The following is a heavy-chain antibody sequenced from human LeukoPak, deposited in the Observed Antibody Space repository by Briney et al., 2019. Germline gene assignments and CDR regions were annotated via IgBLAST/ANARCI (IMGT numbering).Heavy chain of an antibody. D-gene: IGHD3-22*01. Sequence: ASVKVSCKASGYTFTSYYMHWVRQAPGQGLEWMGIINPSGGSTNYAQKFQGRVTMTRDTSISTAYMELSRLRSDDTAVYYCARDSHYDSSGCPYYYYYGMDVWGQGTTVTVSS. CDR2: INPSGGST. V-gene: IGHV1-2*02. CDR1: GYTFTSYY. CDR3: ARDSHYDSSGCPYYYYYGMDV. J-gene: IGHJ6*02.